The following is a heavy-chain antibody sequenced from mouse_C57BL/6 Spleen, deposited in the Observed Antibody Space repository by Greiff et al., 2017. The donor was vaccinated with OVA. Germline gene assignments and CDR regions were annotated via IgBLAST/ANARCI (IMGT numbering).Heavy chain of an antibody. Sequence: EVMLVESGGGLVKPGGSLKLSCAASGFTFSDYGMHWVRQAPEKGLEWVAYISSGSSTIYYADTVKGRFTISRDNAKNTLFLQMTSLRSEDTAMYYCARGGYYKGYFDVWGTGTTVTVSS. CDR1: GFTFSDYG. CDR2: ISSGSSTI. D-gene: IGHD2-3*01. V-gene: IGHV5-17*01. CDR3: ARGGYYKGYFDV. J-gene: IGHJ1*03.